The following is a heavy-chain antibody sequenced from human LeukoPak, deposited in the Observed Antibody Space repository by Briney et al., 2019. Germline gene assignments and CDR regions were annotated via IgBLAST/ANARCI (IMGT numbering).Heavy chain of an antibody. Sequence: GESLKISCKGSGYTFDTYWIGWVRQMPGKGLEWMGIIYPGDSDTRYSPSFQGQVTISADKSISTAYLQWSSLKASDTAMYYCARRQMYSSGWYTNGYYFDYWGQGTLVTVSS. CDR1: GYTFDTYW. J-gene: IGHJ4*02. CDR2: IYPGDSDT. CDR3: ARRQMYSSGWYTNGYYFDY. V-gene: IGHV5-51*01. D-gene: IGHD6-19*01.